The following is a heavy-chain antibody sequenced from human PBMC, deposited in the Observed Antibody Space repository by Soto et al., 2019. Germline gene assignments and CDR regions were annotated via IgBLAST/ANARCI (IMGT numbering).Heavy chain of an antibody. CDR3: ARRDGYENNYFDY. D-gene: IGHD5-12*01. CDR2: IYYSGST. J-gene: IGHJ4*02. V-gene: IGHV4-59*08. Sequence: SETLSLTCTVSGGSISSYYWSWIRQPPGKGLEWIGYIYYSGSTNYNPSLKSRVTISVDTSKNQFSLKLSSVTAADTAVYYCARRDGYENNYFDYWGQGTLVTVSS. CDR1: GGSISSYY.